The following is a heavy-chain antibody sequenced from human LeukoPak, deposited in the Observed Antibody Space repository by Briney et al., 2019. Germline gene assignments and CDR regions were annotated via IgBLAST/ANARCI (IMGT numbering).Heavy chain of an antibody. V-gene: IGHV3-21*01. J-gene: IGHJ4*02. Sequence: GGSLRLSCAASGFTVSSYSMNWVRQAPGKGLEWVSFISGDSTYIYYPDSVKGRFTISRDNAKNSLYLQMNSLRPEDTAVYYCARGEYGSGSYHIDYWGQGTLVTVSS. D-gene: IGHD3-10*01. CDR2: ISGDSTYI. CDR3: ARGEYGSGSYHIDY. CDR1: GFTVSSYS.